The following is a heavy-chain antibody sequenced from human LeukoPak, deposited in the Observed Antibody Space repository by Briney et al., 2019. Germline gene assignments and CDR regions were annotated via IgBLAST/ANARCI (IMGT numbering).Heavy chain of an antibody. CDR3: ARDSAGPPYYYYYMDV. V-gene: IGHV3-53*01. D-gene: IGHD6-13*01. CDR2: IYTGGTT. Sequence: GRSLRLSCAASGFIVSSNYMSWVRQAPGKGLEWVTFIYTGGTTYYADSVRGRFTISRDNSKNTLYLQMNSLRAEDTAVYYCARDSAGPPYYYYYMDVWGKGTTVTVSS. J-gene: IGHJ6*03. CDR1: GFIVSSNY.